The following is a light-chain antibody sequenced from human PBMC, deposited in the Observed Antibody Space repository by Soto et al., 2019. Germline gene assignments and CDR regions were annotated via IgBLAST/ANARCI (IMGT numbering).Light chain of an antibody. CDR1: SSDIGGYNY. CDR2: EVS. CDR3: SSYAGSNNFVV. J-gene: IGLJ2*01. V-gene: IGLV2-8*01. Sequence: QSALTQPPSASGSPGQSVTISCTGTSSDIGGYNYVSWYQQHPGTAPKLMIYEVSQRPSGVPDRFSGSKSGNTASLTVSGLXAEDEADYYCSSYAGSNNFVVFGGGTQLTVL.